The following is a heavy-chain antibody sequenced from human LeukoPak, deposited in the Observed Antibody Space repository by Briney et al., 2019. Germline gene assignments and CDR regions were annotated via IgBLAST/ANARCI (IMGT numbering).Heavy chain of an antibody. CDR2: INSDGSST. J-gene: IGHJ3*02. V-gene: IGHV3-74*01. Sequence: GGSLRLSCAASGFTFSSYWMHWVRQAPGKGLVWVSRINSDGSSTSYADSVKGRFTISRDNAKNSLYLQMNSLRAEDTAVYYCAREGYYDSSGALDAFDIWGQGTMVTVSS. CDR3: AREGYYDSSGALDAFDI. D-gene: IGHD3-22*01. CDR1: GFTFSSYW.